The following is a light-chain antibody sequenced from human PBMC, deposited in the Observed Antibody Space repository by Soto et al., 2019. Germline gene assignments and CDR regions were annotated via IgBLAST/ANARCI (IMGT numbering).Light chain of an antibody. CDR3: SSYAGSTKGV. CDR2: QVS. J-gene: IGLJ2*01. V-gene: IGLV2-8*01. Sequence: QSALTQPPSASGSPGQSVTISCTGTSNDVGRYDFVSWYQQHPGKAPKLIIYQVSRRPSGVPDRFSGSKSGNTASLTVSGLQTEDEADYYCSSYAGSTKGVFGGGTQLTVL. CDR1: SNDVGRYDF.